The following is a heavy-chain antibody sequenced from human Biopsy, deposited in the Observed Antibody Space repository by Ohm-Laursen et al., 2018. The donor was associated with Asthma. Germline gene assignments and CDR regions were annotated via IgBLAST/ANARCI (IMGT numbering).Heavy chain of an antibody. CDR1: GGTFNTYV. CDR2: INYVFGTT. J-gene: IGHJ4*02. CDR3: ARKAGSCISRTCYSLDF. V-gene: IGHV1-69*13. Sequence: SVNVSCKSLGGTFNTYVIGWVRQAPGQGLEWMGGINYVFGTTTYPQKSQDRVTITADDSTSTVYMELSSLRYEDTAVCYCARKAGSCISRTCYSLDFWGQGTLVTVSS. D-gene: IGHD2-2*01.